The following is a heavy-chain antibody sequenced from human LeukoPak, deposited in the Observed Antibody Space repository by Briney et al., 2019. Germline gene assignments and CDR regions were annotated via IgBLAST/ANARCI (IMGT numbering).Heavy chain of an antibody. Sequence: SETLSLTCTVSGGSISSYYWNWIRQPPGKGLEWIGYIYYSGSTNYNPSLKSRVTISVDTSKNQFSLKLSSVTAADTAVYYCARQDVVVITAATYYYGMDFWGQGTTVTVSS. J-gene: IGHJ6*02. CDR3: ARQDVVVITAATYYYGMDF. CDR1: GGSISSYY. D-gene: IGHD2-2*01. V-gene: IGHV4-59*08. CDR2: IYYSGST.